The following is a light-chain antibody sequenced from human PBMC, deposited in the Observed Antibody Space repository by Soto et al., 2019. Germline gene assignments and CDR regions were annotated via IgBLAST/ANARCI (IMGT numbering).Light chain of an antibody. J-gene: IGKJ4*01. Sequence: IVLTQSPATLSFSPGERATLSCRASQSVTGYLAWYQHKPGQAPRLLIYDASSRATGVPARFSGSGSGTEFTLTISSLAPEDSAVYYCQQRSGWPPLTFGGGTRVEIK. V-gene: IGKV3-11*01. CDR3: QQRSGWPPLT. CDR2: DAS. CDR1: QSVTGY.